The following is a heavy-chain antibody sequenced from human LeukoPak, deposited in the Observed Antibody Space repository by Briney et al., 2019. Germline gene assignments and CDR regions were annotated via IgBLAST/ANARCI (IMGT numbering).Heavy chain of an antibody. CDR1: GDIFRRYG. J-gene: IGHJ6*02. D-gene: IGHD1-1*01. V-gene: IGHV1-18*04. CDR3: ARPYSANWHPHPYRMDV. CDR2: VRPYNGDP. Sequence: ASVKVSCKASGDIFRRYGVTWVRQAPGQGPEWMGWVRPYNGDPEYAQKFQGRVTMSTDTSTDTSYMELRSLGSDDTAVYYCARPYSANWHPHPYRMDVWGQGTTVIVSS.